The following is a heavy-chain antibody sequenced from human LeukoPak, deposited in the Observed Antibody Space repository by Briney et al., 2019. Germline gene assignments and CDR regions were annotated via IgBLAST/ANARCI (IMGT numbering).Heavy chain of an antibody. J-gene: IGHJ4*02. Sequence: PGGSLRLSCAASGFTFSNYLMSWVRQAPGKGLEWVANIKQDGSEKYYVDSVEGRFTISRDNAKSSLYLQMNSLRAEDTAVYYCYGQSYLFDYWGQGTLVTVSS. CDR2: IKQDGSEK. V-gene: IGHV3-7*01. CDR3: YGQSYLFDY. D-gene: IGHD4-17*01. CDR1: GFTFSNYL.